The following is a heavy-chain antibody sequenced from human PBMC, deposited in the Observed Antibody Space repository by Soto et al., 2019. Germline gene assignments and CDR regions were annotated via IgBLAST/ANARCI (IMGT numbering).Heavy chain of an antibody. V-gene: IGHV3-23*01. CDR1: GFIFKSHA. Sequence: GGSLRLSCAASGFIFKSHAMSWVRQAPGKGLEWVSAVTAAGDNTYYADSVKGRFTISRDNSKNTLYLQMNSLRPEDTAVYYCAKDAGSWGYWGQGTLVTVSS. J-gene: IGHJ4*02. CDR3: AKDAGSWGY. CDR2: VTAAGDNT. D-gene: IGHD3-10*01.